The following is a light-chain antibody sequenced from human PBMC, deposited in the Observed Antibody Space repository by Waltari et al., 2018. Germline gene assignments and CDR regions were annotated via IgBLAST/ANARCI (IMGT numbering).Light chain of an antibody. Sequence: DIQMTQSPSSLSASVGDRVTTTCRAGRFINNYLNWYQQKPGKAPKLLIYAAYNLHSGVPSRFSGSGSGTDFTLTVSSLQADDFATYYCLQTLTTPLTFGGGTIVDIK. V-gene: IGKV1-39*01. CDR1: RFINNY. CDR2: AAY. J-gene: IGKJ4*01. CDR3: LQTLTTPLT.